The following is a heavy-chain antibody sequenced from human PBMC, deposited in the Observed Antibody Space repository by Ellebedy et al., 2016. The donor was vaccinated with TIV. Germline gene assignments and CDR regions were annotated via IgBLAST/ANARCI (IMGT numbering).Heavy chain of an antibody. CDR1: GGTLTSYV. J-gene: IGHJ4*02. CDR3: AREDRPGRRVFDS. V-gene: IGHV1-69*13. D-gene: IGHD3-10*01. Sequence: AASVKVSCKTSGGTLTSYVISWARQAPGQGLEWMGGIIPILGTSNYAQKFQARVTITADESTSTAYMELSSLRPDDTALYYCAREDRPGRRVFDSWGQGTLVTVSS. CDR2: IIPILGTS.